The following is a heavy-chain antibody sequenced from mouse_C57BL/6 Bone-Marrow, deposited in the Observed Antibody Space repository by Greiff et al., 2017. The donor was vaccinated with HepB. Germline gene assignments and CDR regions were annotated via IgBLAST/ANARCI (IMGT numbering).Heavy chain of an antibody. V-gene: IGHV10-1*01. J-gene: IGHJ3*01. CDR1: GFSFNTYA. CDR2: IRSKSNNYAT. CDR3: VRQRRAWFAY. Sequence: VVESGGGLVQPKGSLKLSCAASGFSFNTYAMNWVRQAPGKGLEWVARIRSKSNNYATYYADSVKDRFTISRDDSESMLYLQMNNLKTEDTAMYYCVRQRRAWFAYWGQGTLVTVSA.